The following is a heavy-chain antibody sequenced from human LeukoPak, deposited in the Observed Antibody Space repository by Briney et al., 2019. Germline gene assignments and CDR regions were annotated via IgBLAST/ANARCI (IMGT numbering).Heavy chain of an antibody. CDR2: IKQDGSEK. Sequence: PGGSLNLSCLAPGFTFNLYWMSGVRQPQGKGRKWVANIKQDGSEKYYLDSVKGRFTISRDNAENSLYLQMNSLRAEDTAVYYCARDGDTSGYSDWGQGTLVTVSS. CDR3: ARDGDTSGYSD. CDR1: GFTFNLYW. V-gene: IGHV3-7*01. J-gene: IGHJ4*02. D-gene: IGHD3-22*01.